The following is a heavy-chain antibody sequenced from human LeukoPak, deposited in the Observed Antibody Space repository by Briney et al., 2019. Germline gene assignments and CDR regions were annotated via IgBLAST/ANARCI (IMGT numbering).Heavy chain of an antibody. J-gene: IGHJ6*02. Sequence: ASETLSLTCSVSGGSISSYYWSWIRQPPGKGLEWIGYIYYSGSTNYNPPLKSRVTISVDTSKNQFSLKLSSVTAADTAVYYCARTRYYYYGMDVWGQGTTVTVSS. CDR3: ARTRYYYYGMDV. V-gene: IGHV4-59*01. CDR1: GGSISSYY. CDR2: IYYSGST.